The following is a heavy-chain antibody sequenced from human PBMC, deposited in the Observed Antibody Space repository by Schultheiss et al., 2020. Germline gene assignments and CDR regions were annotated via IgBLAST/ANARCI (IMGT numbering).Heavy chain of an antibody. CDR3: ASGALATENYYYYYYMDV. Sequence: ASVKVSCKASGYTFTSYGISWVRQAPGQGLEWMGWISAYNGNTNYAQKLQGRVTMTTDTSTSTAYMVLRSLRSDDTAVYYCASGALATENYYYYYYMDVWGKGTTVTVSS. CDR1: GYTFTSYG. D-gene: IGHD5-12*01. J-gene: IGHJ6*03. V-gene: IGHV1-18*04. CDR2: ISAYNGNT.